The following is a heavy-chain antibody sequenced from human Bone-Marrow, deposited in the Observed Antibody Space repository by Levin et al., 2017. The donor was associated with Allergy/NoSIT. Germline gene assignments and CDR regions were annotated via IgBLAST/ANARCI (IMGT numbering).Heavy chain of an antibody. CDR1: GYTFTTYG. V-gene: IGHV1-18*01. CDR2: VSAYSGNT. CDR3: ARGHFPYYYYGMDV. Sequence: AASVKVSCKASGYTFTTYGLTWVRQAPGQGLEWMGWVSAYSGNTNYALNLQDRVTMTTDTATNTAYMELTSLRSDDTAMYYCARGHFPYYYYGMDVWGHGATVVVSS. J-gene: IGHJ6*02.